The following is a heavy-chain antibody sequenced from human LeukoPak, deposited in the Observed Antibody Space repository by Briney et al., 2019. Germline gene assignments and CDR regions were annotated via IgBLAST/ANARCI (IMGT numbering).Heavy chain of an antibody. D-gene: IGHD6-13*01. V-gene: IGHV5-51*01. CDR2: IYPGDSDT. CDR3: ARKIAAAGSFYYLDY. CDR1: GYSFTSYW. J-gene: IGHJ4*02. Sequence: GESLKISCKGSGYSFTSYWIGWVRQMPGKGLEWMGIIYPGDSDTRYSPSFQGQVTVSADKSISTAYLQWSSLKASDTAMYYCARKIAAAGSFYYLDYWGQGTLVTVSS.